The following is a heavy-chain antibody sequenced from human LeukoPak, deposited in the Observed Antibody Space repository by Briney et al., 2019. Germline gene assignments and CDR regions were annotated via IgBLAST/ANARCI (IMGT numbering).Heavy chain of an antibody. CDR3: AREVYDILTGPIDY. D-gene: IGHD3-9*01. CDR2: IYYSGST. CDR1: GGSISSGGYY. J-gene: IGHJ4*02. V-gene: IGHV4-31*03. Sequence: SETLSLTCTVSGGSISSGGYYWSWIRQHPGKGLEWIGYIYYSGSTYYNPSLKSRVTISVDTSKNQFSLKLSSVTAADTAVYYCAREVYDILTGPIDYWGQGTLVTVPS.